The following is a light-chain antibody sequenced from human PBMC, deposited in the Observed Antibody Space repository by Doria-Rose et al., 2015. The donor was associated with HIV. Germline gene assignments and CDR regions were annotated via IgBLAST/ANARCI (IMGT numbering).Light chain of an antibody. V-gene: IGLV2-14*03. CDR3: SSSTTNSHIL. J-gene: IGLJ2*01. CDR2: DVT. Sequence: VSGSPGQSITLSCTITSSDIGGDNYVSWYQQHPGKAPKLLIYDVTDRPSGVSDRFSGSKSGDTASLTISGLQPEDEADYFCSSSTTNSHILFGGGTKVTVL. CDR1: SSDIGGDNY.